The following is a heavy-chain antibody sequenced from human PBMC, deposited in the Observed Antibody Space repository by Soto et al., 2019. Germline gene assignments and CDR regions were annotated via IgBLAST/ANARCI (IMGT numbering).Heavy chain of an antibody. Sequence: GASVKVSCKASGGTFSSYAISWVRQAPGQGPEWMGGIIPIFGTANYAQKFQGRVTITADESTSTAYMELSSLRSEDTAVYYCARDLVTMVRGVITRINWFDPWGQGTLVTVSS. CDR1: GGTFSSYA. D-gene: IGHD3-10*01. J-gene: IGHJ5*02. CDR2: IIPIFGTA. V-gene: IGHV1-69*13. CDR3: ARDLVTMVRGVITRINWFDP.